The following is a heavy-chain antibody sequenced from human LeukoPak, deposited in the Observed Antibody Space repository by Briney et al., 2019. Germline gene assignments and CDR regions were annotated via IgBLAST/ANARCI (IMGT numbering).Heavy chain of an antibody. CDR2: IIPIFGTA. Sequence: SVKVSCKASGGTFSSYAISWVRQAPGQGLEWMGRIIPIFGTANYAQKFQGRVTITTDESTSTAYMELSSLRSEDTAVYYCARERGDDIVVVVAATTWFDPWGQGTLATVSS. CDR3: ARERGDDIVVVVAATTWFDP. D-gene: IGHD2-15*01. J-gene: IGHJ5*02. V-gene: IGHV1-69*05. CDR1: GGTFSSYA.